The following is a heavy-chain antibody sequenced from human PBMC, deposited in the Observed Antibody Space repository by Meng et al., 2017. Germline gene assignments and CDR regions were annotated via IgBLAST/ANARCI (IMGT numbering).Heavy chain of an antibody. D-gene: IGHD6-6*01. CDR1: GYTFTDYY. CDR3: ARGSSSYFGMDV. CDR2: INPNNGDT. V-gene: IGHV1-2*06. Sequence: ASVKVSCKASGYTFTDYYIHWLRQAPGQGLEWMGRINPNNGDTNYAQKFQGRVTMTRDTSISTAYMELSSLRSDDTAVYFCARGSSSYFGMDVWGQGTTVTVSS. J-gene: IGHJ6*02.